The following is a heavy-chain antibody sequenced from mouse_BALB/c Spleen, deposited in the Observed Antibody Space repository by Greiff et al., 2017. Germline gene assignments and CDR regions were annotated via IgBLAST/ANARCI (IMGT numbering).Heavy chain of an antibody. CDR3: AGDWEFAY. V-gene: IGHV3-2*02. J-gene: IGHJ3*01. D-gene: IGHD4-1*01. Sequence: EVQLVESGPGLVKPSQSLSLTCTVTGYSITSDYAWNWIRQFPGNKLEWMGYISYSGSTSYNPSLKSRISITRDTSKNQFFLQLNSVTTEDTATYYCAGDWEFAYWGQGTLVTVSA. CDR2: ISYSGST. CDR1: GYSITSDYA.